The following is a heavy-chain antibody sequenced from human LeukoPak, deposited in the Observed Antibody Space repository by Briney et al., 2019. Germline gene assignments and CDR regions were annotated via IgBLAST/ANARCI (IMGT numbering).Heavy chain of an antibody. J-gene: IGHJ6*02. CDR1: GFTFSSYW. CDR2: INHNGNVN. Sequence: GGSLRLSCAASGFTFSSYWMNWARQAPGKGLEWVASINHNGNVNYYVDSVKGRFTISRDNAKDSLYLQMSNLRAEDTAVYFCAREGGLDVWGQGATVTVSS. V-gene: IGHV3-7*03. CDR3: AREGGLDV.